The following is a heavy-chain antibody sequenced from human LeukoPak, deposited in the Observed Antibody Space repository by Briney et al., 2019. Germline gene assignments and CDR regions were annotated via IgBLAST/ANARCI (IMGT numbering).Heavy chain of an antibody. Sequence: PGGSLRLSCAASGFTVSSNYMSWVRQAPGEGLEWVSVIYSGGSTYYADSVKGRFTISRDNSKNTLYLQMNSLRAEVTAGYYCASPIVGATTGGYWGQGTLVTVSS. CDR1: GFTVSSNY. CDR2: IYSGGST. V-gene: IGHV3-53*01. CDR3: ASPIVGATTGGY. D-gene: IGHD1-26*01. J-gene: IGHJ4*02.